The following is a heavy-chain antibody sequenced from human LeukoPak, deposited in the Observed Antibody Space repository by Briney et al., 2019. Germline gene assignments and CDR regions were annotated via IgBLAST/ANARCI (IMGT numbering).Heavy chain of an antibody. Sequence: ASVKVSCKASGYTFTSYDINWVRQATGQGLEWMGWMNPNSGNTGYAQKFQGRVTMTRNTSISTAYMELSSLRSEDTAVYYCATVSYGSGSYFKDPYYFDYWGQGTLVTVSS. CDR2: MNPNSGNT. J-gene: IGHJ4*02. D-gene: IGHD3-10*01. CDR1: GYTFTSYD. V-gene: IGHV1-8*01. CDR3: ATVSYGSGSYFKDPYYFDY.